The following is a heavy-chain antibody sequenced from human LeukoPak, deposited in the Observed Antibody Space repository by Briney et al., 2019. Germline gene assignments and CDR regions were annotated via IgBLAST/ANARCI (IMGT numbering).Heavy chain of an antibody. CDR3: ASRDFWSDP. J-gene: IGHJ5*02. D-gene: IGHD3-3*01. Sequence: PSETLSLTCTVSGGSISSSSYYWGWIRQPPGKGLEWIGSIYYSGSTYYNPSLKSRVTISVDTSKNQFSLKLSSVTAADTAVYYCASRDFWSDPWGQGTLVTVSS. V-gene: IGHV4-39*01. CDR1: GGSISSSSYY. CDR2: IYYSGST.